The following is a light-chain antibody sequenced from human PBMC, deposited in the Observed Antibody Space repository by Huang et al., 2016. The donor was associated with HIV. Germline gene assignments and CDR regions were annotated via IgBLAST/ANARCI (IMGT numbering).Light chain of an antibody. CDR1: QSISRS. J-gene: IGKJ2*01. CDR3: QQSYGTPT. CDR2: AAS. V-gene: IGKV1-39*01. Sequence: DIQMTQSPSSLSASVRDRVTITCRASQSISRSLNWYQQKPGKAPKLLIYAASSLQSGVPSRVSGSGSGTDFTLTISGLQAEDFASYYCQQSYGTPTFGQGTKLEIK.